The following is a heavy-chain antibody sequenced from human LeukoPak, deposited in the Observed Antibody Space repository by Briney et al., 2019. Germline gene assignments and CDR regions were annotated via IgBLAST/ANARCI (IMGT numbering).Heavy chain of an antibody. CDR1: GFTFSSYS. V-gene: IGHV3-48*02. CDR2: ITASGTAM. J-gene: IGHJ4*02. CDR3: ASSGSYRFDY. D-gene: IGHD1-26*01. Sequence: GGSLRLSCVASGFTFSSYSMNWVRQAPGKGLEWVSHITASGTAMFYADSVKSRFTISRDNAKNSLYLQMNSLRDEDTAVYYCASSGSYRFDYWGQGTLVTVSS.